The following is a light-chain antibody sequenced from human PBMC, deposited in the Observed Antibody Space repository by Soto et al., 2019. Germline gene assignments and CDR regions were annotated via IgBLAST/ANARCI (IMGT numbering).Light chain of an antibody. Sequence: DIQTTQSPSTLSASVGDRVTVTCRASQSVRDWVAWYQQQAGRAPRLLIYKASSLQSEVPSRFSGSGFGTEFTLTISSLQPDDFASYYCQQYYSYSPLTFGGGTKVEIK. CDR2: KAS. J-gene: IGKJ4*01. V-gene: IGKV1-5*03. CDR3: QQYYSYSPLT. CDR1: QSVRDW.